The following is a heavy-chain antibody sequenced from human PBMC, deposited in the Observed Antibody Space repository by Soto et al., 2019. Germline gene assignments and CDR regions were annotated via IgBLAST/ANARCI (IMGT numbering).Heavy chain of an antibody. D-gene: IGHD1-26*01. Sequence: VQLLESGGGLVQPGGSLRLSCAASGFTFSSYAMSWVRQAPGKGLEWVSAISGSGGSTYYADSVKGRFTISRDNSKNTLYLQMNSLRAEDTAVYYCAKGQRLPKPYSGSYPTLFDYWGQGTLVTVSS. CDR2: ISGSGGST. CDR1: GFTFSSYA. J-gene: IGHJ4*02. CDR3: AKGQRLPKPYSGSYPTLFDY. V-gene: IGHV3-23*01.